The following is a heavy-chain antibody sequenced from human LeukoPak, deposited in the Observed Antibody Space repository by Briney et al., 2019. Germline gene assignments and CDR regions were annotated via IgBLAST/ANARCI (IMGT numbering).Heavy chain of an antibody. D-gene: IGHD5-24*01. CDR3: ARDGDGYGD. CDR1: GFTFRNYW. J-gene: IGHJ4*02. Sequence: PPGGSLRLSCAASGFTFRNYWMSWVRQAPGTGLEWVANIKQDGSDRNYVTSVRGRFTISRDSAESSLYLQMNSLRVEDTAVYYCARDGDGYGDWGQGTLVTVSP. CDR2: IKQDGSDR. V-gene: IGHV3-7*03.